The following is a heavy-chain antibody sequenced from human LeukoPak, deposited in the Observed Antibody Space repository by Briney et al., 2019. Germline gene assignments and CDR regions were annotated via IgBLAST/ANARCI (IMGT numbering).Heavy chain of an antibody. V-gene: IGHV3-74*01. CDR2: INTDGSST. CDR1: GFTFSSYW. CDR3: ARAVRWRMEYYFDY. Sequence: GGSLRLSCAASGFTFSSYWMHWVRQTPGKGLVWVSRINTDGSSTSYADSVKGRFTISRDNAKNTLYLQMNSLRAEDTAVFYCARAVRWRMEYYFDYWGQGNPVTVSS. D-gene: IGHD3-3*01. J-gene: IGHJ4*01.